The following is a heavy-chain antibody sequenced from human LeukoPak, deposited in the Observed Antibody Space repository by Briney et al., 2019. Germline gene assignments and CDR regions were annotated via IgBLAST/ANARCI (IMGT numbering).Heavy chain of an antibody. CDR2: ISSSSYI. Sequence: GGSLRLSCAASGFTFSSYSMNWVRQAPGKGLEWVSSISSSSYIYYADSVKSRFTISRDNAKNSLYLQMNSLRAEDTAVYYCARDPVLRFLEDVWGKGTTVTVSS. CDR1: GFTFSSYS. V-gene: IGHV3-21*01. D-gene: IGHD3-3*01. CDR3: ARDPVLRFLEDV. J-gene: IGHJ6*04.